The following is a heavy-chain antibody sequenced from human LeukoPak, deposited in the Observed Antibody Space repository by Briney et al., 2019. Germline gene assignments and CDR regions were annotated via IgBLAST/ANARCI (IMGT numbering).Heavy chain of an antibody. CDR1: GFTLGDYA. Sequence: HPGGSLRLSCTASGFTLGDYAMSWVRQAPGKGLEWAGFIRSKAYGGTTEYAASVRGRFTISRDDSKSIAYLQMNSLKTEDTAVYYCTSLIAAAGRGEGYWGQGTLVTVSS. J-gene: IGHJ4*02. D-gene: IGHD6-13*01. V-gene: IGHV3-49*04. CDR3: TSLIAAAGRGEGY. CDR2: IRSKAYGGTT.